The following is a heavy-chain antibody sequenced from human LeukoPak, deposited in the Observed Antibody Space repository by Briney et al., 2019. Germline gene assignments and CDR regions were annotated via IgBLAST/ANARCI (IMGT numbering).Heavy chain of an antibody. CDR2: IYYDGSNI. CDR1: GFTFTTYG. Sequence: GRSLRLSCAASGFTFTTYGMHWVRQAPGKGLEWVAFIYYDGSNIYYADYVKGRFTISRDISKNTLYLQMDSLRAEDTAIYYCARDWKTNSFDYWGQGTLVTVSS. D-gene: IGHD1-1*01. V-gene: IGHV3-33*01. J-gene: IGHJ4*02. CDR3: ARDWKTNSFDY.